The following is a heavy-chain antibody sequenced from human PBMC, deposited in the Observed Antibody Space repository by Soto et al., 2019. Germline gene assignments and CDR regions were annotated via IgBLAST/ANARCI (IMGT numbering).Heavy chain of an antibody. D-gene: IGHD1-1*01. CDR1: GYTFTGYY. Sequence: ASLKVSGNASGYTFTGYYMHWVRQAPGQGLEWMGLINPNSGGTNYAQKFQGRVTMTRDTSISTAYMELSRLRSDDTAVYYCARWGWNDGPAYWGQGTRGTVSS. V-gene: IGHV1-2*02. J-gene: IGHJ4*02. CDR2: INPNSGGT. CDR3: ARWGWNDGPAY.